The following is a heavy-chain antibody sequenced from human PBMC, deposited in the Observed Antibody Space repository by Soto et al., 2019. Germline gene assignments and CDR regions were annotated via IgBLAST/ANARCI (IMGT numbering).Heavy chain of an antibody. Sequence: GESLKISCKGSGYSFTIYWIGWVLQMPGKGLEWMGTIYPGDSDTRYSPSFQGQVTISTDKSINTAYLQWSSLKASDTAMYYCVRLDYYDSSPPYYWGQGTQVTVSS. V-gene: IGHV5-51*01. D-gene: IGHD3-22*01. CDR1: GYSFTIYW. CDR3: VRLDYYDSSPPYY. CDR2: IYPGDSDT. J-gene: IGHJ4*02.